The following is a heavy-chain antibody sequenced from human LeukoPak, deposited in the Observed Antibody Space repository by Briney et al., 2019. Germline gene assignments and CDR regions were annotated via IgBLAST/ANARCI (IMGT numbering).Heavy chain of an antibody. CDR3: ARGLGYGSGSYYLGFDI. J-gene: IGHJ3*02. Sequence: PSETLSLTCTVFGGSISSSSSYWGWIRQPPGKGLEWIGSIYYSGSTYYNPSLKSRVTISVDTSKNQFSLKLGSVSAADTAVYYCARGLGYGSGSYYLGFDIWGQGTMVTVSS. D-gene: IGHD3-10*01. CDR1: GGSISSSSSY. V-gene: IGHV4-39*01. CDR2: IYYSGST.